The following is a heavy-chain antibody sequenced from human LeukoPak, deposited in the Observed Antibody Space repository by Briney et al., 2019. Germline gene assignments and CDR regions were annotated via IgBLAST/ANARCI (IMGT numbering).Heavy chain of an antibody. J-gene: IGHJ3*02. CDR3: AKPRRVGAGTSAFDI. CDR2: IYPGDSDT. V-gene: IGHV5-51*01. CDR1: GYSFTNFW. D-gene: IGHD1-26*01. Sequence: GESLKISCMGSGYSFTNFWIGWVRQMPGKGLEWMGIIYPGDSDTRYSPSFQGQVTISADKSISTAYVQWSSLKASDTAIYYCAKPRRVGAGTSAFDIWGQGTMVTVSS.